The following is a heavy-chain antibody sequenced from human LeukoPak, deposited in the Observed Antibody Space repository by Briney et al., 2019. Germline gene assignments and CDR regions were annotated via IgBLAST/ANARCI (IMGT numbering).Heavy chain of an antibody. V-gene: IGHV3-23*01. CDR2: ISGSGGTT. CDR3: AKGFGSSYYYGMDV. CDR1: GFTFSSNA. Sequence: GGSLRLSCAASGFTFSSNAMSWVRQAPGKGLEWVSVISGSGGTTYYADSVKGRFTISRDNSKTTLYLQMNSLRAEDTSVYYCAKGFGSSYYYGMDVWGQGTTVTVSS. D-gene: IGHD3-10*01. J-gene: IGHJ6*02.